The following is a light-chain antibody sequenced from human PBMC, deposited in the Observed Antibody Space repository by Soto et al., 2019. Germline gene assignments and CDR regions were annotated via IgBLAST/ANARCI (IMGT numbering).Light chain of an antibody. V-gene: IGLV2-14*01. CDR1: SGDVAGYNY. CDR3: SSHSSSGILHV. CDR2: DVS. Sequence: QSVLTQPASVSGSPGQSSSISCTGTSGDVAGYNYVSWFQQHPGKAPKLMIFDVSNRPSGVSNRFSGSKSGNTASLTISGLQAEDEADYYCSSHSSSGILHVFGTGTKVTVL. J-gene: IGLJ1*01.